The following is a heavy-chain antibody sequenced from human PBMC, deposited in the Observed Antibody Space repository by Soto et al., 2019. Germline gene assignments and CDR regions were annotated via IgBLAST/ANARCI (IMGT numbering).Heavy chain of an antibody. V-gene: IGHV1-18*01. CDR3: ARADMVRGSSNFDY. Sequence: ASVKVSCKASGYTFTSYGISWVRQAPGQGLEWMGWISAYNGNTNYAQKLQGRVTMTTDTSTSTAYMELRSLKSDDTAVYYCARADMVRGSSNFDYWGQGTLVTVSS. D-gene: IGHD3-10*01. J-gene: IGHJ4*02. CDR2: ISAYNGNT. CDR1: GYTFTSYG.